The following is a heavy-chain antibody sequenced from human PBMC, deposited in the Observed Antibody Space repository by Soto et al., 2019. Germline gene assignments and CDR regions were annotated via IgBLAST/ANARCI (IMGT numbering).Heavy chain of an antibody. V-gene: IGHV3-23*01. CDR1: GFTFSSYA. CDR3: AKRSSSSTFDY. CDR2: ISGSDDST. J-gene: IGHJ4*02. Sequence: EVQLLESGGGLVQPGESLRLSCAASGFTFSSYAMSWVRQAPGKGLEWVSVISGSDDSTYYADSVKGRFTISRDNSKNTLYLQMNSLRGEDTAVYYCAKRSSSSTFDYWGLGTLVTVSS. D-gene: IGHD6-6*01.